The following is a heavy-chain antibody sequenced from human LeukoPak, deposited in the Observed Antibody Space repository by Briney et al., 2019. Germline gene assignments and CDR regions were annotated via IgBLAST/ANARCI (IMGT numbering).Heavy chain of an antibody. J-gene: IGHJ5*02. CDR3: ARETYYGSGSYYNWFDP. CDR1: GGSISSDY. D-gene: IGHD3-10*01. Sequence: SETLSLTCTVSGGSISSDYWSWIRQPPGKGLEWIGYMDYGGSTDYNPSLKSRVTISVDTSKNQFSLNLTSVTAADTAVYFCARETYYGSGSYYNWFDPWGQGTLVTVSS. CDR2: MDYGGST. V-gene: IGHV4-59*01.